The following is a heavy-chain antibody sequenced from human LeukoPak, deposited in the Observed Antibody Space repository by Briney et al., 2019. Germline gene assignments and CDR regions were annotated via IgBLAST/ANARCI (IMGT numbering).Heavy chain of an antibody. J-gene: IGHJ6*03. CDR1: EFTFSSYT. CDR2: ITSRSSYI. D-gene: IGHD3-10*02. Sequence: GGSLRLSCAASEFTFSSYTMNWVRQAPGKGLEWVSSITSRSSYIYYVDSVKGRFTISRDNAKNSLYLQMNSLRAEDTAVYYRARDFLSPMSFYMDVWGKGTTVTVSS. CDR3: ARDFLSPMSFYMDV. V-gene: IGHV3-21*01.